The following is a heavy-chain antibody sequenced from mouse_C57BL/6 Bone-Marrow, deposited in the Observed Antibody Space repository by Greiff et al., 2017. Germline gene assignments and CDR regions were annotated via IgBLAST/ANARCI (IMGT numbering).Heavy chain of an antibody. J-gene: IGHJ2*01. D-gene: IGHD1-1*01. V-gene: IGHV1-69*01. CDR3: ARRTYYYCSSYSRDYFDY. CDR2: IDPSDSYT. CDR1: GYTFTSYW. Sequence: QVQLQQPGAELVMPGASVKLSCKASGYTFTSYWMHWVKQRPGQGLEWIGEIDPSDSYTNYNQKFKGKSTLTVDKSSRTAYMQLSSLTSEDSAVYYCARRTYYYCSSYSRDYFDYWGQGTTLTVSS.